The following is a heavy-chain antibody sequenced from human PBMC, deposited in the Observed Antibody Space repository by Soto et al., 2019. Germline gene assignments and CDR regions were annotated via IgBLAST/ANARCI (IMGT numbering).Heavy chain of an antibody. J-gene: IGHJ4*02. CDR1: GFRFDDYA. V-gene: IGHV3-9*01. CDR3: ARRGYSYGYFDY. CDR2: ITWNSGSL. Sequence: EMQLVESGGGLVQPGRSLRLSCAASGFRFDDYAMHWVRQPPGKGLEWVSGITWNSGSLDYADSVKGRFTISRDNAKNSLYMQMTSLSAEDTALYYCARRGYSYGYFDYWGQGTMVTVSS. D-gene: IGHD5-18*01.